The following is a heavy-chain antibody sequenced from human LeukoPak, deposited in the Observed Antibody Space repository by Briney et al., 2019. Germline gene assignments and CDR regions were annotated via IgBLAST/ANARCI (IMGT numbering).Heavy chain of an antibody. V-gene: IGHV1-18*01. D-gene: IGHD2-15*01. J-gene: IGHJ6*04. CDR1: GYTLTSYG. Sequence: ASVKVSCKASGYTLTSYGISWVRQAPGQGLEWMGWISAYNGNTRYAQKLQGRVTMTTDSSTSTAYMELRSLRSEDTAVYYCASATLRCSGGSCYEMDVWGKGTTVTVSS. CDR2: ISAYNGNT. CDR3: ASATLRCSGGSCYEMDV.